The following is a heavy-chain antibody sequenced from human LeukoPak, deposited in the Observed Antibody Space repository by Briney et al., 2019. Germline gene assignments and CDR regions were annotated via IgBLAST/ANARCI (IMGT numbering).Heavy chain of an antibody. J-gene: IGHJ4*02. CDR1: GFTLRTSGVG. D-gene: IGHD3-22*01. V-gene: IGHV2-5*01. CDR3: TYIKGNGYFDPPHFEF. Sequence: SGPTLVNPTQTLTLTCSLSGFTLRTSGVGVGWIRQPPGKALEWLALIYWSDDKRYNPSLKTRLSISKDTSKNQVVLTVTDMDPTDTATYYCTYIKGNGYFDPPHFEFWGQGTLVSVSP. CDR2: IYWSDDK.